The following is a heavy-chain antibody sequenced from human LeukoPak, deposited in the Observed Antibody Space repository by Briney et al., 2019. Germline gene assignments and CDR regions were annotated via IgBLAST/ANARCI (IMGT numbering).Heavy chain of an antibody. CDR1: GLTFSTYT. CDR2: ISSGSSYI. J-gene: IGHJ6*02. D-gene: IGHD2-2*01. Sequence: GGSLRLSCAASGLTFSTYTMNWVRQAPGKGLEWVSSISSGSSYIYYADSMKGRFTISRDNAKNSLYLQMNSLKAEDTAVYYCAKFFQLLYYYGMDVWGQGTTVTVSS. CDR3: AKFFQLLYYYGMDV. V-gene: IGHV3-21*04.